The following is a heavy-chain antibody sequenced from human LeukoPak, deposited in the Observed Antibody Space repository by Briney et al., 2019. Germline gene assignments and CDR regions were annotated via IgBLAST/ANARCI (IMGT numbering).Heavy chain of an antibody. V-gene: IGHV3-74*01. D-gene: IGHD6-13*01. Sequence: GGSLRLSRAASGFTFSSYWMHWVRQAPGKGLVWVSRINSEGSIDSDGSGTNYADSVKGRFTISRDNAKNTLYLQMNSLRAEDTAVYYCTRGGRGSRSWHPLDYWGQGTQVTVSS. CDR3: TRGGRGSRSWHPLDY. J-gene: IGHJ4*02. CDR1: GFTFSSYW. CDR2: INSEGSIDSDGSGT.